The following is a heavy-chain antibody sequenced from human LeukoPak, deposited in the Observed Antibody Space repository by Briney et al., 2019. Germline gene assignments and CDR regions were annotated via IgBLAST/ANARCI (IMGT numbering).Heavy chain of an antibody. Sequence: AASVKVSCKASGYTFTSYGISWVRQAPGQGLEWMGWISAYNGNTNYAQKLQDRVTMTTDTSTSTAYMELRSLRSDDTAVYYCARVDELPFHFDYWGQGTLVTVSS. CDR2: ISAYNGNT. CDR3: ARVDELPFHFDY. V-gene: IGHV1-18*01. CDR1: GYTFTSYG. J-gene: IGHJ4*02. D-gene: IGHD3-10*01.